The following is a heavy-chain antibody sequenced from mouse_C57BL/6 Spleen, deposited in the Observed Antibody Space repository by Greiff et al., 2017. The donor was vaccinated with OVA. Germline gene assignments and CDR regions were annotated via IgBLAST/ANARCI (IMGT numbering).Heavy chain of an antibody. D-gene: IGHD2-2*01. CDR2: IHPNSGST. CDR3: ARSMFTTDAIDN. Sequence: VQLQQPGAELVKPGASVKLSCKASGYTFTSYWMHWVKQRPGQGLEWIGMIHPNSGSTNYNEKFKSKATLTVDKSSSTAYMQLSSLTSEDSAVYYCARSMFTTDAIDNWGQGTSVTVSS. V-gene: IGHV1-64*01. J-gene: IGHJ4*01. CDR1: GYTFTSYW.